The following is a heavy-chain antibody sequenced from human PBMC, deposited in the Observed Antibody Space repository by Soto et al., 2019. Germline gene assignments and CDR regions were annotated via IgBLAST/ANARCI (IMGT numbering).Heavy chain of an antibody. D-gene: IGHD6-6*01. CDR1: GFTFSSYA. CDR2: ISYDGSNK. Sequence: GGSLRLSCAASGFTFSSYAMHWVRQAPGKGLEWVAVISYDGSNKYYADSVKGRFTISRDNSKNTLYLQMNSLRAEDTAVYYCARAEGSSSLKPHWGQGTLVTSPQ. V-gene: IGHV3-30-3*01. J-gene: IGHJ4*02. CDR3: ARAEGSSSLKPH.